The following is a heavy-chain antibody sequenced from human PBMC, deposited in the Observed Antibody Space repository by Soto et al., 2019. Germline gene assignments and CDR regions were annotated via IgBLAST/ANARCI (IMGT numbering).Heavy chain of an antibody. V-gene: IGHV3-23*01. CDR3: AKAWGIDY. Sequence: EVQLLESGGGLVEPGGSRRLSCAASGFTFSSYTMSCVRQAPGKGLEWVSTISGSGSSTYSADSVKGRFTISRDNSKKNLYLQMNSLRVEDTAIYYCAKAWGIDYWGQGTLVTVSS. CDR2: ISGSGSST. CDR1: GFTFSSYT. D-gene: IGHD7-27*01. J-gene: IGHJ4*02.